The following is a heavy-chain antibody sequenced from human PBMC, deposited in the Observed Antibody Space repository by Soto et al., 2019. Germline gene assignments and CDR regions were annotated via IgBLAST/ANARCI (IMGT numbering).Heavy chain of an antibody. J-gene: IGHJ6*02. D-gene: IGHD3-3*01. CDR2: INHSGST. CDR3: ARQLAWSGYYGMDV. V-gene: IGHV4-34*01. Sequence: SETLSLTCAVYGGSFSGYYWSWIRQPPGKGLEWIGEINHSGSTNYNPSLKSRVTISVDTSKNQFSLKLSSVTAADTAVYYCARQLAWSGYYGMDVWGQGTTVTVSS. CDR1: GGSFSGYY.